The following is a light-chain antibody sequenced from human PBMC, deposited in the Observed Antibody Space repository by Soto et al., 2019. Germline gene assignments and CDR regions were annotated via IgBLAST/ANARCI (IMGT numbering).Light chain of an antibody. V-gene: IGLV1-44*01. Sequence: QSVLTQPPSASGTPGQRVTISCSGSSSNIGSNSVNWYQQLPGTAPKLLIYNNNQRPSGVSDRFSGSKSGTSASLAISGLQFEDEADYYCSTWGDSLNGWVFGGGTKLTVL. CDR1: SSNIGSNS. CDR3: STWGDSLNGWV. J-gene: IGLJ3*02. CDR2: NNN.